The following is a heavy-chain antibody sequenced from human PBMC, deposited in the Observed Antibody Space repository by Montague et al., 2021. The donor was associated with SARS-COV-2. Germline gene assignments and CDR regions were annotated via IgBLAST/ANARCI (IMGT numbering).Heavy chain of an antibody. CDR2: INNSGST. CDR1: GGSFSGHY. D-gene: IGHD3-22*01. Sequence: SETLSLTCAVYGGSFSGHYWSWIRQPPGKGLEWIGEINNSGSTNYNPSLKSQVTISVDTSENQFSLKLHSVAAADTAVYYCARGRIEVSMIVVVLTGASYYMDVWGKGTTVTVSS. J-gene: IGHJ6*03. V-gene: IGHV4-34*01. CDR3: ARGRIEVSMIVVVLTGASYYMDV.